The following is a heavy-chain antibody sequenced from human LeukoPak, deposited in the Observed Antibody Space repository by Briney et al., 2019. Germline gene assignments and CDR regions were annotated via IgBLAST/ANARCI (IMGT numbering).Heavy chain of an antibody. Sequence: SETLSLTCTVSGGSITGYYWSWIRQPPGKGLEWIGEINHSGSTNYNPSLKSRVTISVDTSKNQFSLKLSSVTAADTAVYYCAGRSYRYYMDVWGKGTTVTVSS. D-gene: IGHD1-26*01. V-gene: IGHV4-34*01. J-gene: IGHJ6*03. CDR3: AGRSYRYYMDV. CDR2: INHSGST. CDR1: GGSITGYY.